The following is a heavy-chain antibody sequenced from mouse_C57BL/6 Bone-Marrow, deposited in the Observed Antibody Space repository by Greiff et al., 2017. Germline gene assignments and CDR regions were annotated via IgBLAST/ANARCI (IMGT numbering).Heavy chain of an antibody. CDR2: ISYDGSN. CDR1: GYSITSRYY. Sequence: VQLKESGPGLVKPSQSLSLTCSVTGYSITSRYYWNWIRQFPGNKLEWMGYISYDGSNNYNPSLKNRISITRDTSKNQFFLKLNSVTTEDTATYYCAREGYYYGSSRYYAMDYWGQGTSVTVSS. V-gene: IGHV3-6*01. D-gene: IGHD1-1*01. J-gene: IGHJ4*01. CDR3: AREGYYYGSSRYYAMDY.